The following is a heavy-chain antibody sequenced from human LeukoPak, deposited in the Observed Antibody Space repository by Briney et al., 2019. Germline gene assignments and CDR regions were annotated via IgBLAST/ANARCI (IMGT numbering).Heavy chain of an antibody. CDR2: IWYDGSNK. J-gene: IGHJ3*02. CDR3: AKTAAAGTWDAFDI. CDR1: GFTFSSYG. Sequence: GGSLRLSCAASGFTFSSYGMHWVRQAPGKGLEWVAVIWYDGSNKYYADSVKGRFTISRDNSKNTLYLQMNSLRAEDTAVYYCAKTAAAGTWDAFDIWGQGAMVTVSS. V-gene: IGHV3-33*06. D-gene: IGHD6-13*01.